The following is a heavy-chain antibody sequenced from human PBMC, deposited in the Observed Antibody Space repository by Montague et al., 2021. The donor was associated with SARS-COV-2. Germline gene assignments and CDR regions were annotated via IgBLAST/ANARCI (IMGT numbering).Heavy chain of an antibody. D-gene: IGHD3-3*01. CDR1: GGSISSGSYY. CDR3: ARADFWSGYLYFDY. V-gene: IGHV4-61*02. CDR2: IYTSGST. Sequence: TLSLTCTASGGSISSGSYYWSWIRQPAGKGLEWIGRIYTSGSTNYNPSLKSRVTISVDTSKNQFSLKLSSVTAADTAVYYCARADFWSGYLYFDYWGQGTLVTVSS. J-gene: IGHJ4*02.